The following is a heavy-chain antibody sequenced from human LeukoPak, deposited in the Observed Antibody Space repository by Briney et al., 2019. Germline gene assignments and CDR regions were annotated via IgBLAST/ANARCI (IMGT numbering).Heavy chain of an antibody. Sequence: PSETLSLTCTVSGGSISSSSYYWGRIRQPPGKGLEWIGTIYYSGSTYYNLFLKSRVTISVDTSKNQFSLRLSSVTAADTAVYYCARLWLPHWFDPWGQGTLVTVSS. D-gene: IGHD5-12*01. CDR3: ARLWLPHWFDP. CDR1: GGSISSSSYY. V-gene: IGHV4-39*01. J-gene: IGHJ5*02. CDR2: IYYSGST.